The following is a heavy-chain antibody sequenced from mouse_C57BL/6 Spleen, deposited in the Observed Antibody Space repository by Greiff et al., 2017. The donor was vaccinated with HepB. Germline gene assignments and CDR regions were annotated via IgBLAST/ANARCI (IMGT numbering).Heavy chain of an antibody. CDR1: GYTFTDYE. CDR3: TRSPFDY. Sequence: SGAELVRPGASVTLSCKASGYTFTDYEMHWVKQTPVHGLEWIGAIDPETGGTAYNQKFKGKAILTADKSSSTAYMELRSLTSEDSAVYYCTRSPFDYWGQGTTLTVSS. V-gene: IGHV1-15*01. J-gene: IGHJ2*01. CDR2: IDPETGGT.